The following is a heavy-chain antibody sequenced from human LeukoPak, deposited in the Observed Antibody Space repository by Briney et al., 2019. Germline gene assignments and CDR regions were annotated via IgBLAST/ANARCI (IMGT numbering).Heavy chain of an antibody. CDR1: GFTFSIYS. Sequence: GGSLRLSCAASGFTFSIYSMNWVRQAPGKGLEWVSAITGGGGSTYYACSVKGRFTISRDNFKNALYLQMNSLRAEDTAVYYCAKTIQWHYYFDYCGQGTLVTVSS. V-gene: IGHV3-23*01. D-gene: IGHD6-19*01. CDR3: AKTIQWHYYFDY. CDR2: ITGGGGST. J-gene: IGHJ4*02.